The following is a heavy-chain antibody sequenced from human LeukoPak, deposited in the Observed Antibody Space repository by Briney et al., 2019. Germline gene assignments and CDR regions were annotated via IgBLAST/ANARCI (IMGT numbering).Heavy chain of an antibody. D-gene: IGHD3-3*01. CDR2: ISGSGGST. CDR3: AKDLGKDDTIFGSAPLDY. CDR1: GFTFSSYA. Sequence: QPGGSLRLSCAASGFTFSSYAMSWVRQAPGKGLEWVSAISGSGGSTYYADSVKGRFTISRDNSKNTLYLQMNSLRAEDTAVYYCAKDLGKDDTIFGSAPLDYWGQGTLVTVSS. J-gene: IGHJ4*02. V-gene: IGHV3-23*01.